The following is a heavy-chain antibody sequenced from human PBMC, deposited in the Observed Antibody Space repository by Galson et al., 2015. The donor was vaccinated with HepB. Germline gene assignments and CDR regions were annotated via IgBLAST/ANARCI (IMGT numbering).Heavy chain of an antibody. Sequence: SLRLSCAASGFTVSSNYMSWVRQAPGKGLEWVSVIYSGGSTYYADSVKGRFTISRDNSKNTLYLQMNSLRAEDTAVYYCARGSKERYYDFWSGYYTTEEYYYYYMDVWGKGTTVTVSS. D-gene: IGHD3-3*01. CDR1: GFTVSSNY. CDR3: ARGSKERYYDFWSGYYTTEEYYYYYMDV. V-gene: IGHV3-66*01. CDR2: IYSGGST. J-gene: IGHJ6*03.